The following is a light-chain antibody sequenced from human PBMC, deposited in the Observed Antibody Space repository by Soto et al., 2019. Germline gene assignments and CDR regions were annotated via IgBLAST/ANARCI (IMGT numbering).Light chain of an antibody. CDR1: SSDVGGYNY. CDR3: SSYAGSARIL. J-gene: IGLJ2*01. CDR2: EVS. Sequence: QSALTQPPSASGSPGQSVTISCTGTSSDVGGYNYVSWYQQHPDKAPTLIIYEVSKRPSGVPDRFSCSKSGNTASLTVSGLQADDEADYYCSSYAGSARILFGGGTKLTVL. V-gene: IGLV2-8*01.